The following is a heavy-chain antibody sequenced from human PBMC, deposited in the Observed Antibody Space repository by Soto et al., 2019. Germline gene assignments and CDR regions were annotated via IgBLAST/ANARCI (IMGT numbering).Heavy chain of an antibody. J-gene: IGHJ4*02. V-gene: IGHV3-33*01. Sequence: QVQLVESGGGVVQPGRSLRLSCAASGFTFSSYGMHWVRQAPGKGLEWVAVIWYDGSNKYYADSVKGRFSISRDNYKDTLNLQMNSLRAEDTAVYYCARDIVDSSVYHYFDHWGQGTLVTVSS. D-gene: IGHD3-22*01. CDR2: IWYDGSNK. CDR1: GFTFSSYG. CDR3: ARDIVDSSVYHYFDH.